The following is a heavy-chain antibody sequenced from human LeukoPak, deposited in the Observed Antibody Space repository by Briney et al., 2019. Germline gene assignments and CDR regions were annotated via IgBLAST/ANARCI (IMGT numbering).Heavy chain of an antibody. CDR3: ARLDYGGNPG. CDR2: ISSSGSTI. CDR1: GFTFSSYE. Sequence: SGGSLRLSCAASGFTFSSYEMNWVRQAPGKGLEWVSYISSSGSTIYYADSVKGRFTISRDNAKNSLYLQMNSLRAKDTAVYYCARLDYGGNPGWGQGTLVTVSS. D-gene: IGHD4-23*01. V-gene: IGHV3-48*03. J-gene: IGHJ4*02.